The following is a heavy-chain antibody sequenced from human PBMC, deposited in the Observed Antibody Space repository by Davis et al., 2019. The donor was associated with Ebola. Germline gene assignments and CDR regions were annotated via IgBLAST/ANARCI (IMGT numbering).Heavy chain of an antibody. D-gene: IGHD4-11*01. V-gene: IGHV3-9*01. CDR2: ISWNSGSI. CDR3: ARAPLHSNYVYFDY. Sequence: PGGSLRLSCAASGFTFDDYAMHWVRQAPGKGLEWVSGISWNSGSIGYADSVKGRFTISRDNAKNSLYLQMNSLRAEDTALYYCARAPLHSNYVYFDYWGQGTLVTVSS. J-gene: IGHJ4*02. CDR1: GFTFDDYA.